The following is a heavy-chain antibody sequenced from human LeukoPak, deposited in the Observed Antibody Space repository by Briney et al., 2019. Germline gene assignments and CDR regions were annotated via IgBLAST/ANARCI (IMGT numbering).Heavy chain of an antibody. V-gene: IGHV3-48*03. D-gene: IGHD6-13*01. CDR3: AREDSSSQYEY. Sequence: GASLRLSCAASGFTFSSHEMNWVRQAPGKGLEWVSYISSSGSTIYYADSVKGRFTISRDNAKNSLYLQMNSLRAEDTAVYYCAREDSSSQYEYWGQGTLVTVSS. CDR2: ISSSGSTI. J-gene: IGHJ4*02. CDR1: GFTFSSHE.